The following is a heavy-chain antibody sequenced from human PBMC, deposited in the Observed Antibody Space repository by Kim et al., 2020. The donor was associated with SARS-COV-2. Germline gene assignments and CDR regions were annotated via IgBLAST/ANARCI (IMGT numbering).Heavy chain of an antibody. D-gene: IGHD6-13*01. Sequence: GGSLRLSCSASGFTFSSYAMHWVRQAPGKGLEYVSAISSNGGSTYYADSVKGRFTISRDNSKNTLYLQMSSLRAEDTAVYYCVKDPGRYSSSWYIVHRTTSAFDIWGQGTMVTVSS. J-gene: IGHJ3*02. CDR3: VKDPGRYSSSWYIVHRTTSAFDI. CDR2: ISSNGGST. CDR1: GFTFSSYA. V-gene: IGHV3-64D*06.